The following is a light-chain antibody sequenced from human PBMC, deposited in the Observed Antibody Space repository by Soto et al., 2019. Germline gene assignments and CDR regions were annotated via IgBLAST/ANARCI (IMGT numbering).Light chain of an antibody. V-gene: IGKV1-39*01. Sequence: DIQMTQSPSSLSASVGDRVTITCRASQSISSYLNWYQQKPGKAPKLLIYAASSLQSGVPSRFRVSGSGTDFTLTISSLQPEDFATYYCLQSYSTLWAFGQGTKVEF. J-gene: IGKJ1*01. CDR2: AAS. CDR3: LQSYSTLWA. CDR1: QSISSY.